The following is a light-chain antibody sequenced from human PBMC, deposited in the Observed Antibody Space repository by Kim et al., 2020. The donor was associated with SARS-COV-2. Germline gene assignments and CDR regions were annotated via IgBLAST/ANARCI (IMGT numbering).Light chain of an antibody. J-gene: IGLJ3*02. CDR1: SSDVGSYNL. CDR2: EGS. CDR3: CSYAGSSTWV. Sequence: QSITISCTGPSSDVGSYNLVSWYQQHPGKAPKLMIYEGSKRPSGVSNRFSGSKSGNTASLTISGLQAEDEADYYCCSYAGSSTWVFGGGTKLTVL. V-gene: IGLV2-23*01.